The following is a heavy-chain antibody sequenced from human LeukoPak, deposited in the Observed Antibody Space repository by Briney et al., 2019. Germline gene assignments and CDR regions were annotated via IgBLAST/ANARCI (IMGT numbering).Heavy chain of an antibody. D-gene: IGHD3-10*01. V-gene: IGHV3-48*03. CDR2: ISSSGSTI. CDR1: GFTFSSYE. Sequence: GGPLRLSCAASGFTFSSYEMNWVRQAPGKGLEWVSYISSSGSTIYYADSVKGRLIISRDNAKNSLHLQMNSLRAEDTAVYYCVKPYYFSSGSLTWGQGTLVTVSS. J-gene: IGHJ5*02. CDR3: VKPYYFSSGSLT.